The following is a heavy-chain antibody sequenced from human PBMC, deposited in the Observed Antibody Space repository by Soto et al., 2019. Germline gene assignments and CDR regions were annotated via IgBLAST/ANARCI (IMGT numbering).Heavy chain of an antibody. CDR3: GRLPYYYDSSGYYYFDY. D-gene: IGHD3-22*01. V-gene: IGHV3-20*04. Sequence: GGSLRLSCAASGFTFDDYGMSWVRQAPGKGLEWVSGINWNGGSTGYADSVKGRFTISRDNAKNSLYLQMNSLRAEDTALYYCGRLPYYYDSSGYYYFDYWGQGTLVTVSS. CDR2: INWNGGST. J-gene: IGHJ4*02. CDR1: GFTFDDYG.